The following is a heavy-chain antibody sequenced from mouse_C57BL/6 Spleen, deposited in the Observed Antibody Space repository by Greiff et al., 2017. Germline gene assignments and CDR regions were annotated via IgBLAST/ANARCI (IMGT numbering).Heavy chain of an antibody. CDR2: IDPETGGT. D-gene: IGHD5-1*01. Sequence: QVQLQQSGAELVRPGASVTLSCKASGYTFTDYEMHWVKQTPVPGLEWIGAIDPETGGTASNQKFTGKAILTADKSSSTAYMELRSMTSEDSAVYYCTRCVGGVPRDYWGQGTSVTVSS. J-gene: IGHJ4*01. CDR3: TRCVGGVPRDY. V-gene: IGHV1-15*01. CDR1: GYTFTDYE.